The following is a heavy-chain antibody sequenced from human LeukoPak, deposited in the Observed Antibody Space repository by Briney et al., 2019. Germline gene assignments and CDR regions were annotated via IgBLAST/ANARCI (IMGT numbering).Heavy chain of an antibody. D-gene: IGHD3-3*01. CDR3: ARAHILEWLLSLYYYYGMAV. CDR1: GFTFSSYS. J-gene: IGHJ6*02. CDR2: ISSSSSYI. Sequence: PGGPLRLSCAASGFTFSSYSMNWVRQAPGKGLEWVSSISSSSSYIYYADSVKGRFTISRDNPKNSLYLQMNSLRAEDTAVHYCARAHILEWLLSLYYYYGMAVWGQGTTVTVSS. V-gene: IGHV3-21*01.